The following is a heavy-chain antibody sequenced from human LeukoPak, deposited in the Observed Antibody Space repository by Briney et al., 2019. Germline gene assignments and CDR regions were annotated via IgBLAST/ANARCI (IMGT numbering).Heavy chain of an antibody. D-gene: IGHD6-6*01. CDR2: ISSSSSYI. Sequence: GGSLRLSCAASGFTFSSYSMNWARQAPGKGLEWVSSISSSSSYIYYADSVKGRFTISRDNAKNSLYLQMNSLRAEDTAVYYCASNPRGLAARPDLSLDYWGQGTLVTVSS. CDR1: GFTFSSYS. CDR3: ASNPRGLAARPDLSLDY. V-gene: IGHV3-21*01. J-gene: IGHJ4*02.